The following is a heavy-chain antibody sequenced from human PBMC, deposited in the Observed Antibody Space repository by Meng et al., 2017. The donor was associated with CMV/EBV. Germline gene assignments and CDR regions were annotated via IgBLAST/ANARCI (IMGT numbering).Heavy chain of an antibody. V-gene: IGHV4-34*01. CDR2: INHSGST. CDR1: GGSFSGYY. J-gene: IGHJ4*02. D-gene: IGHD3-3*02. Sequence: QVQLQQLGAGLLKPSETLSLTCAVYGGSFSGYYWSWIRQPPGKGLEWIGEINHSGSTNYNPSLKSRVTISVDTSKNQFSLKLSSVTAADTAVYYCARGTIFGVVWIGYFDYWGQGTLVTVSS. CDR3: ARGTIFGVVWIGYFDY.